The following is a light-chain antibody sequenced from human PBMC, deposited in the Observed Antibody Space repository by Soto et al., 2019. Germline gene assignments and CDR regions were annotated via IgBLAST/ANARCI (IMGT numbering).Light chain of an antibody. Sequence: AIQLTQSPSSLSASVGDRVTITCRASQGISSALAWYQQKPGKAPKLLIYDASSLESGVPSRFSGSGSGTDFTLTISSLQPKDFATYYCQQFNSYPITFGQGTRLEIK. CDR1: QGISSA. V-gene: IGKV1-13*02. J-gene: IGKJ5*01. CDR2: DAS. CDR3: QQFNSYPIT.